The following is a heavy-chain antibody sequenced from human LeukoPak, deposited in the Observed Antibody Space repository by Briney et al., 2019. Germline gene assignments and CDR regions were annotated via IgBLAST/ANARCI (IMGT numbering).Heavy chain of an antibody. V-gene: IGHV3-48*03. CDR3: ARSSGSNRPFDS. D-gene: IGHD1-14*01. J-gene: IGHJ4*02. CDR2: ISSSGSTI. Sequence: GGSLRLSCAASGFTFSSYEMNWVRQAPGKGLEWVSYISSSGSTIYYADSVKGRFTISRDNAKNSVYLQMNSLRAEDTAVYYCARSSGSNRPFDSWGQGTLVTVSS. CDR1: GFTFSSYE.